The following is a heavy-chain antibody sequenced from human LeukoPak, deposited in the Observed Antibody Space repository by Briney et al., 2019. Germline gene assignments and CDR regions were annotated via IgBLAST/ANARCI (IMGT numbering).Heavy chain of an antibody. V-gene: IGHV3-74*01. CDR3: ARDSDAGFDY. J-gene: IGHJ4*02. CDR2: ASSDGSST. CDR1: GFSFSRFW. Sequence: GGSLRLSCAASGFSFSRFWMHWVRQAPGKGLVWVARASSDGSSTVYADSVKGRFTISRDNAKKTLYLQMKNLRAEDTAIYYCARDSDAGFDYWGRGTLVTVSS.